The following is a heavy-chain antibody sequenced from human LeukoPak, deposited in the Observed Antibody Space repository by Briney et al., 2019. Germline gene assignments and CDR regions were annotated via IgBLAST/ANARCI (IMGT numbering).Heavy chain of an antibody. CDR1: GFTFSSYA. CDR3: ARDNSQYYYDSSGYWVY. CDR2: ISYDGSNK. V-gene: IGHV3-30*04. D-gene: IGHD3-22*01. Sequence: GGSLRLSCAASGFTFSSYARRWVRQAPGKGLEWGAVISYDGSNKYYADFVKGRFTISRDNSKNTLYLQMNSLRAEDTAVYYCARDNSQYYYDSSGYWVYWGQGTLVTVSS. J-gene: IGHJ4*02.